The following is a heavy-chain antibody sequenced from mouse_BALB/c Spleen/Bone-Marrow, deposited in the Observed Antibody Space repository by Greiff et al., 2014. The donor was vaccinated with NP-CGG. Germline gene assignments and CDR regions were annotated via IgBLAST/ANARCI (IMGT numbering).Heavy chain of an antibody. CDR2: INPYNDGT. Sequence: SGPELVKPGASVKMSCKASGYTFTRYVMHWVKQKPGQGLEWIGHINPYNDGTKYNEKFKGKAILTSDKSSSTAYMELSSLTSEGSAVYYCARGSSWAMDYWGQGTSVTVSS. CDR1: GYTFTRYV. CDR3: ARGSSWAMDY. V-gene: IGHV1-14*01. D-gene: IGHD1-1*01. J-gene: IGHJ4*01.